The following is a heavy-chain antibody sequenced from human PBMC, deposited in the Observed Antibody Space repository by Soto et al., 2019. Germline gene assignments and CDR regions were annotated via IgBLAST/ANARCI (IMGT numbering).Heavy chain of an antibody. CDR3: ARDRSGYDYYYYGMDV. J-gene: IGHJ6*02. D-gene: IGHD5-12*01. CDR1: GGTFSSYT. CDR2: IIPILGIA. V-gene: IGHV1-69*08. Sequence: QVQLVQSGAEGKKPGSSVKVSCKASGGTFSSYTISWVRQAPGQGLEWMGRIIPILGIANYAQKFQGRVTITADKSTSTAYMELSSLRSEDRAVYYCARDRSGYDYYYYGMDVWGQGTTVTVSS.